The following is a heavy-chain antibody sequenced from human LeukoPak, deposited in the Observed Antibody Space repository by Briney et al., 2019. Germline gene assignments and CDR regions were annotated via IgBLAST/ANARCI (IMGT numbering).Heavy chain of an antibody. V-gene: IGHV3-23*01. CDR2: ISGSGGST. Sequence: GGSLRLSCAASGFTFSSYAMSWVRQAPGKGLEWVSAISGSGGSTYYADSVKGRFTISRDNSKNTLYLQMNSLRAEDTAVYYCARDKQGEGYYFDYWGQGTLVTVSS. J-gene: IGHJ4*02. CDR3: ARDKQGEGYYFDY. CDR1: GFTFSSYA.